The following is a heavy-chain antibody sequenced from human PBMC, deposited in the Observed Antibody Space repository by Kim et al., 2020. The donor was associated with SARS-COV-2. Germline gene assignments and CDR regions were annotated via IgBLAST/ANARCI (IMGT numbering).Heavy chain of an antibody. Sequence: QKFQGRVTMTRDTSTSTVYMELSSVRSEDTAVYYCARDGGSCGWLPLVAYWGQGTLVTVSS. D-gene: IGHD6-19*01. J-gene: IGHJ4*02. V-gene: IGHV1-46*01. CDR3: ARDGGSCGWLPLVAY.